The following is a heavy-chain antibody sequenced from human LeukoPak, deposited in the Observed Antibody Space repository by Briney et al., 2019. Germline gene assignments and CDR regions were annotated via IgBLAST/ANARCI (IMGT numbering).Heavy chain of an antibody. J-gene: IGHJ5*02. CDR2: INQDGGGE. Sequence: GGSLRLSCAASGFTFSSYWMSWVRQAPGEGLEWVATINQDGGGEYYVDSVKGRFTISGDNAKNSIHLQMSSLRAEDTAVYYCARVRTGTTNWFDPWGQGTLVTVSS. CDR3: ARVRTGTTNWFDP. CDR1: GFTFSSYW. V-gene: IGHV3-7*04. D-gene: IGHD1-1*01.